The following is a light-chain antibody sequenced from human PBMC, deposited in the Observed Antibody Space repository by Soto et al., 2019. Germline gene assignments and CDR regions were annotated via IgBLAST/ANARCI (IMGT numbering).Light chain of an antibody. Sequence: SPATLSVSPGERATLSCRASQSISTNLAWYQQKPGQAPRLLIYGASTRASGVPARFSDSGSETEFTLTISSLQSEDFAVYFCQQYNNWPPTFGQGTRLEIK. CDR1: QSISTN. CDR2: GAS. CDR3: QQYNNWPPT. V-gene: IGKV3-15*01. J-gene: IGKJ5*01.